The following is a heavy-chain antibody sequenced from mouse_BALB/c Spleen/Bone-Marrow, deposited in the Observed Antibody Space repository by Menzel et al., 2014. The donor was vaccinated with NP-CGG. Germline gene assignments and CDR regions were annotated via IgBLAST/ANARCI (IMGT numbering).Heavy chain of an antibody. CDR2: IRTYSGNT. V-gene: IGHV1-67*01. CDR1: GYTFTDYA. D-gene: IGHD2-2*01. J-gene: IGHJ3*01. Sequence: QVHLQQSGPELVRPGVSVEISCKGSGYTFTDYAMHWVKQSHAKRLEWIGVIRTYSGNTNYNQKFKGKATRTEDKSSSTAYMELARLTSEDSAIYYCARSGYGYDWFAYWGQGTLVTVSA. CDR3: ARSGYGYDWFAY.